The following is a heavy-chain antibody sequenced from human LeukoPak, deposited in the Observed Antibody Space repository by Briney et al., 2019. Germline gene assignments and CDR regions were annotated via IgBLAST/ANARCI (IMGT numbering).Heavy chain of an antibody. CDR1: GYMLTSYG. V-gene: IGHV1-18*01. D-gene: IGHD3-22*01. J-gene: IGHJ4*02. Sequence: GASVKVSCKASGYMLTSYGISWVRQAPGQGLEWMGWISAYNGNTNYAQKLQGRVTMTTDTSTSTAYMELRSLRSDDTAVYYCARSGNYYDSSGPGFDYWGQGTLVTVSS. CDR2: ISAYNGNT. CDR3: ARSGNYYDSSGPGFDY.